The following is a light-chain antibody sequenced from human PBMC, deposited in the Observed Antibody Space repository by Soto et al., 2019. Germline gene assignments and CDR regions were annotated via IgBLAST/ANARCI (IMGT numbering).Light chain of an antibody. CDR2: DAS. CDR1: QSISSW. CDR3: QQYYSYPYT. J-gene: IGKJ2*01. V-gene: IGKV1-5*01. Sequence: DIRMTQSPSTLSASVGDRVTITCRASQSISSWLAWYQQKPGKAPKLLIYDASSLERGVPSRFSGSGSGTQFTLTFSSLQPDDFATYYCQQYYSYPYTFGQGTKVDIK.